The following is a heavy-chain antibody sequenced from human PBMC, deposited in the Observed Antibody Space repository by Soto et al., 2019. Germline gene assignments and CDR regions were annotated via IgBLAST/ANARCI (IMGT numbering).Heavy chain of an antibody. CDR1: GYKFTSYG. D-gene: IGHD1-20*01. CDR2: ISPYNGRT. CDR3: ARDRYGCNCCDAFEI. Sequence: QAQLVQSGPEVKKPGASVSISCKASGYKFTSYGFIWVRQAPGHGLEWGGWISPYNGRTEYAQKFRGRVTLTRDSSTSTDYMDQSILIADDTAVYYCARDRYGCNCCDAFEILGQGSMVPVSS. V-gene: IGHV1-18*01. J-gene: IGHJ3*02.